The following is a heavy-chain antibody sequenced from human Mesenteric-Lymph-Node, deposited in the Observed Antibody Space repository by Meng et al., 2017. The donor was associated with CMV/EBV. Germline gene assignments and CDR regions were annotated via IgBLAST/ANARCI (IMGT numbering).Heavy chain of an antibody. CDR2: INGDGSST. V-gene: IGHV3-74*01. J-gene: IGHJ4*02. CDR1: GLTFSDYW. Sequence: GESLKISCTTSGLTFSDYWMHWVRQVPGKGLVWVSGINGDGSSTSYADSVKGRFTISRDNSKNTLYLQMNSLRAEDTAVYYCAKDLFSGYCYWGQGTLVTVSS. D-gene: IGHD3-22*01. CDR3: AKDLFSGYCY.